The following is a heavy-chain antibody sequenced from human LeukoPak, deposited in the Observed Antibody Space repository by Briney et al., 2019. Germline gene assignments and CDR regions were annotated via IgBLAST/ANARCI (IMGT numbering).Heavy chain of an antibody. V-gene: IGHV3-21*01. J-gene: IGHJ6*03. CDR2: ISSSSSYI. CDR3: ARDTSSSWYVGNYYYYMDV. Sequence: GGALRLSCAASGFTFSSYDMTWVRQAPGKGLEWVSSISSSSSYIYYADSVKGRFTISRDNAKNSLYLQMNSLRAEDTAVYYCARDTSSSWYVGNYYYYMDVWGKGTTVTVSS. D-gene: IGHD6-13*01. CDR1: GFTFSSYD.